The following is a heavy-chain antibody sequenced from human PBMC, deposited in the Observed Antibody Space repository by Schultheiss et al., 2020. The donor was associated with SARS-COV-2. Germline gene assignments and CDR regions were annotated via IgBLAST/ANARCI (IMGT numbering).Heavy chain of an antibody. CDR1: GFTFSDYD. J-gene: IGHJ3*02. CDR3: AKDPDYGDPQDAFDI. Sequence: GGSLRLSCAASGFTFSDYDMHWVRQVTGKGLEWVSAIGTAGDTSYLDSVKGRFTISRDNSKNTLYLQMNSLRAEDTAVYYCAKDPDYGDPQDAFDIWGQGTMVTVSS. V-gene: IGHV3-13*01. CDR2: IGTAGDT. D-gene: IGHD4-17*01.